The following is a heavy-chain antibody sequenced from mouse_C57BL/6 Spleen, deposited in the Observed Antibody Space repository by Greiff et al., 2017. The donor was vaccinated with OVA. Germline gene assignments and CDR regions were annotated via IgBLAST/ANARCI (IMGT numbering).Heavy chain of an antibody. V-gene: IGHV2-6-1*01. CDR2: IWSDGST. D-gene: IGHD2-4*01. Sequence: VQLVESGPGLVAPSQSLSITCTVSGFSLTSYGVHWVRQPPGKGLEWLVVIWSDGSTTYNSALKSRLSISKDNSKSQVFLKMNSLQTDDTAMYYCARHAYDYDGAWFAYWGQGTLVTVSA. CDR3: ARHAYDYDGAWFAY. J-gene: IGHJ3*01. CDR1: GFSLTSYG.